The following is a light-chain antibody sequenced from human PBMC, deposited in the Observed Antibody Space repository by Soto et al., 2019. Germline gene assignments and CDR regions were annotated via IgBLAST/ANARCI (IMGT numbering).Light chain of an antibody. V-gene: IGKV1-5*01. CDR2: DAS. Sequence: DIQMTHSPSTLSASVGDRVTITCRASQSTSSWLAWYQQKPGKAPKLLIYDASSLESGVPSRFSGSGSGTEFTLTISSLQPDDFATYYCQQYNSYSTFGQGTKVDIK. CDR1: QSTSSW. CDR3: QQYNSYST. J-gene: IGKJ1*01.